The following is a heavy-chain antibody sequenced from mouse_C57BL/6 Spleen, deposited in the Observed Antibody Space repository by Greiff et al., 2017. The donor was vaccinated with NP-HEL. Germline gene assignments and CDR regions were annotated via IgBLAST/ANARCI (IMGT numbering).Heavy chain of an antibody. D-gene: IGHD1-1*01. CDR1: GYTFTEYS. Sequence: VQLVESGAELVKPGASVKLSCKASGYTFTEYSIHWVKQRSGQGLEWIGWFYPGSGSIKYNEKFKDKATLTADKSSSTVYMELSRLTSEDSAVYFCARHENYGSRYYAMDNWGQGTSVNVSS. V-gene: IGHV1-62-2*01. J-gene: IGHJ4*01. CDR3: ARHENYGSRYYAMDN. CDR2: FYPGSGSI.